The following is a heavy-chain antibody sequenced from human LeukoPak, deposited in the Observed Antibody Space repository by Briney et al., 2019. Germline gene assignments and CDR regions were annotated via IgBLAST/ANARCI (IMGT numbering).Heavy chain of an antibody. Sequence: GGSLRLSCAASGFTFSTYEMNWVRQAPGKGLEWVSAISGSGGSTYYADSVKGRFTISRDNSKNTLYLQMNSLRAEDTAVYYCAKDQGYCTNGVCYGSLSFGEPEYYFDYWGQGTLVTVSS. V-gene: IGHV3-23*01. CDR1: GFTFSTYE. J-gene: IGHJ4*02. CDR3: AKDQGYCTNGVCYGSLSFGEPEYYFDY. D-gene: IGHD2-8*01. CDR2: ISGSGGST.